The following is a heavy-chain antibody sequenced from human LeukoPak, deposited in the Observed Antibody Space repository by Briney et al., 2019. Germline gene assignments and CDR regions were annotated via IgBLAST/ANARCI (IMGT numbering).Heavy chain of an antibody. J-gene: IGHJ6*02. D-gene: IGHD4-17*01. CDR2: ISGSGGST. CDR3: ASPTVTSSHYYYYGMDV. Sequence: PGGSLRLSCAASGFTFSSYAMSWVRQAPGKGLEWVSAISGSGGSTYYADSVKGRFTISRDNSKNTLYLQMNSLRAEDTAVYYCASPTVTSSHYYYYGMDVWGQGTTVTVSS. V-gene: IGHV3-23*01. CDR1: GFTFSSYA.